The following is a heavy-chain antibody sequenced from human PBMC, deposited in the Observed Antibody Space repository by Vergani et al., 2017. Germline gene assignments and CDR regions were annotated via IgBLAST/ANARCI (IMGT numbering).Heavy chain of an antibody. D-gene: IGHD2-2*01. CDR1: GGTFSSYT. CDR2: IIPILGIA. CDR3: ARGCSRPSGDARGGGAQLNWFDP. V-gene: IGHV1-69*02. Sequence: QVQLVQSGAEVKKPGSSVKVSCKASGGTFSSYTISWVRQAPGQGLEWMGRIIPILGIANYAQKFQGRVTITADKSTSTAYMELSSLRSEDTAVYYWARGCSRPSGDARGGGAQLNWFDPWGQGTLVTVSS. J-gene: IGHJ5*02.